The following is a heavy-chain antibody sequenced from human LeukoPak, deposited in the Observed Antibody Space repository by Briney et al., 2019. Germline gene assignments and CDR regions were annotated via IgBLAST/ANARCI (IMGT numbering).Heavy chain of an antibody. CDR2: INPHSGGT. Sequence: ASVKVSCKASGYTFIDYYFHWVRQAPGQGLEWMGWINPHSGGTNYAQKLQGRATMTTETSTSTAYMELRSLRSDDTAVYYCARARQQLVWANWFDPWGQGTLVTVSS. V-gene: IGHV1-2*02. CDR3: ARARQQLVWANWFDP. CDR1: GYTFIDYY. J-gene: IGHJ5*02. D-gene: IGHD6-13*01.